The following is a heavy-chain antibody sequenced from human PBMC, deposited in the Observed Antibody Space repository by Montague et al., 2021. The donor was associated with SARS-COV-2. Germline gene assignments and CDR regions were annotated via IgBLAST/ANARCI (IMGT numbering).Heavy chain of an antibody. Sequence: SETLSLTCTVSGGSISDSNFHWGWIRQPPGKGLEWIGTHYYSGATYYNPSLKSRVTTSMDTSKNQFSLKLTSAIAADTAVYYCARLRGGTPGEHWGQGALVTVSS. CDR1: GGSISDSNFH. V-gene: IGHV4-39*07. CDR2: HYYSGAT. D-gene: IGHD2-21*01. J-gene: IGHJ4*02. CDR3: ARLRGGTPGEH.